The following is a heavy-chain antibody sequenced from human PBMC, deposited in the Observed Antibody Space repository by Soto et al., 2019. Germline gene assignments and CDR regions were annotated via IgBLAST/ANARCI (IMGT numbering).Heavy chain of an antibody. Sequence: PSETLSLTCAVYGGSFSGNYWTWIRQPPGKGLEWIGEVNHSGSAKYNPSLKSRVTISVDTSKNQISLKLTSLTAADTALYYCVRRYCSRTSCLAGFDPWGRGTPVTVYS. J-gene: IGHJ5*02. V-gene: IGHV4-34*01. CDR2: VNHSGSA. CDR1: GGSFSGNY. CDR3: VRRYCSRTSCLAGFDP. D-gene: IGHD2-2*01.